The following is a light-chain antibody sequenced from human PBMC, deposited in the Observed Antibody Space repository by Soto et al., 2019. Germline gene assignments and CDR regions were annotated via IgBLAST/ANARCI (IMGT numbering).Light chain of an antibody. CDR3: QQFTSYPQT. V-gene: IGKV1-13*02. CDR2: DAS. J-gene: IGKJ2*01. CDR1: QGISSA. Sequence: AIQLTQSPSSLSASVGDRVTITCRASQGISSALAWYQQKPGKAPKLLIYDASSLESGVPSRFSGSGSGTDLTLTVSSLQPEDFATCYCQQFTSYPQTFGQGTKFEIK.